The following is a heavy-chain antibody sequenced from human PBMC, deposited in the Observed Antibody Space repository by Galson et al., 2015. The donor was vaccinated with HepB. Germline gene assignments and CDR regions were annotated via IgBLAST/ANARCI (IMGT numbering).Heavy chain of an antibody. CDR3: ARDYKFSLPAHHTPHYYDSSGYYQFDY. CDR2: ISAYNGNT. CDR1: GYTFTSYG. V-gene: IGHV1-18*01. D-gene: IGHD3-22*01. J-gene: IGHJ4*02. Sequence: SVKVSCKASGYTFTSYGISWVRQAPGQGLEWMGWISAYNGNTNYAQKLQGRVTMTTDTSTSTAYMELRSLRSDDTAVYYCARDYKFSLPAHHTPHYYDSSGYYQFDYWGQGTLVTVSS.